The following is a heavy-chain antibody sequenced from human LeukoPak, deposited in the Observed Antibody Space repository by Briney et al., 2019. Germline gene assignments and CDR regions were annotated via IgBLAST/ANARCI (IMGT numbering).Heavy chain of an antibody. CDR3: AELGITMIGGV. CDR1: GGSFSGYY. D-gene: IGHD3-10*02. Sequence: PSETLSLTCAVYGGSFSGYYWSWIRQPPGKGLEWIGEINHSGSTNYNPSLKSRVTISVDTSKNQFSLKLSSVNAEDTAVYYCAELGITMIGGVWGKGTTVTISS. CDR2: INHSGST. J-gene: IGHJ6*04. V-gene: IGHV4-34*01.